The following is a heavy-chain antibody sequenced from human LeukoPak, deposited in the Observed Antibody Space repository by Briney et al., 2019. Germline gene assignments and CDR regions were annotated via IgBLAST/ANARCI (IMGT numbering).Heavy chain of an antibody. CDR3: ARVLLTTVTTGHFDY. Sequence: SETLSLTCAVYGGSFSGYYWSWIRQPPGKGLEWNGYIYYSGSTNYNPSLKSRVTISVDTSKNQFSLKLSSVTAADTAVYYCARVLLTTVTTGHFDYWGQGTLVTVSS. CDR1: GGSFSGYY. CDR2: IYYSGST. V-gene: IGHV4-59*01. D-gene: IGHD4-11*01. J-gene: IGHJ4*02.